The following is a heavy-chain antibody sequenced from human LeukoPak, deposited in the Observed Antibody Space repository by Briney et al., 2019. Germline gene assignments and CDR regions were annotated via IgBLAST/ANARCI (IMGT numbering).Heavy chain of an antibody. D-gene: IGHD4-17*01. CDR2: IYTSGST. V-gene: IGHV4-61*02. CDR3: ARDHTVAFDI. Sequence: SETLSLTCTVSGGSISSGSYYWSCIRQPAGKGLEWIGRIYTSGSTNYNPSLKSRVTISVDTSKNQFPLKLSSVTAADTAVYYCARDHTVAFDIWGQGTMVTVSS. CDR1: GGSISSGSYY. J-gene: IGHJ3*02.